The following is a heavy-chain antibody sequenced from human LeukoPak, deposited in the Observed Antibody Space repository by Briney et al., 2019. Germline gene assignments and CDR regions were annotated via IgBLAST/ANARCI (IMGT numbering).Heavy chain of an antibody. V-gene: IGHV1-69*06. J-gene: IGHJ4*02. D-gene: IGHD3-16*01. Sequence: SVKVSCKASGGTFSSYAISWVRQAPGQGLEWMGGIIPIFGTANYAQKFQGRVTITADKSTSTAYMELSSLRSEDTAVYYCARALRRITFGGANFYYWGQGTLVTVSS. CDR1: GGTFSSYA. CDR3: ARALRRITFGGANFYY. CDR2: IIPIFGTA.